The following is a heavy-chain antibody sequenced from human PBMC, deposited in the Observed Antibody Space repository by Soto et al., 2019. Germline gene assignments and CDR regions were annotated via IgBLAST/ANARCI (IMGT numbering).Heavy chain of an antibody. Sequence: GASVKVSCKASGGTCSSYAISWVRQAPGQGLEWMGGIIPIFGTANYAQKFQGRVTITADTSTSTAYMELSSLRSEDTAVYYCARDEYPWVVSPIRNWGQGTLVTVSS. V-gene: IGHV1-69*06. CDR1: GGTCSSYA. CDR2: IIPIFGTA. D-gene: IGHD6-19*01. CDR3: ARDEYPWVVSPIRN. J-gene: IGHJ4*02.